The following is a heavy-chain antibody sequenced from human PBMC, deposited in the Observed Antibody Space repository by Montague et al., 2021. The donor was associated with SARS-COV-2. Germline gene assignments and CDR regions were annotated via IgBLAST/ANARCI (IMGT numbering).Heavy chain of an antibody. V-gene: IGHV4-59*01. CDR3: ARGLSRYSSGNTPLLHSEMDV. Sequence: SETLSLTCTVSGGSISSYYWSWIRQPPGKGLEWIGYIYYSGSTNYNPSLKSRVTISVDTSKNQFSLKLTSVTAADTAVYYCARGLSRYSSGNTPLLHSEMDVWGQGTTVTVSS. CDR1: GGSISSYY. J-gene: IGHJ6*02. CDR2: IYYSGST. D-gene: IGHD6-19*01.